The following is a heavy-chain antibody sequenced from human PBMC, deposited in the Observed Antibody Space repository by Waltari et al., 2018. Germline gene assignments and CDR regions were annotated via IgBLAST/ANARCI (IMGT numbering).Heavy chain of an antibody. J-gene: IGHJ3*02. V-gene: IGHV3-33*06. Sequence: QLQLVESGGGVVQPGKSLRLSCAASGFTMSSYLLHWVRQAPGKGLELLAAVLSDGNEKYYGDSVNGRFTISRDNSKNIVYLQMNSLRAEDTAVYFCAKEQEAFDIWGQGTVVTVS. CDR1: GFTMSSYL. CDR3: AKEQEAFDI. CDR2: VLSDGNEK.